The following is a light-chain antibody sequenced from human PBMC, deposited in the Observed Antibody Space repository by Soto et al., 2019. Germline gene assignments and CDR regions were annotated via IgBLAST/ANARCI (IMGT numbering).Light chain of an antibody. V-gene: IGLV2-8*01. J-gene: IGLJ1*01. Sequence: QSALTQPPSASGSPGQSVTISCTGTSRDIGAYIYVSWYQQHPGKAPKLMISEVSSRPSGVPERFSGSKSGNTASLTVSCLQADDEAHYYCSSYAGSNNFVFGTGTKLTVL. CDR1: SRDIGAYIY. CDR2: EVS. CDR3: SSYAGSNNFV.